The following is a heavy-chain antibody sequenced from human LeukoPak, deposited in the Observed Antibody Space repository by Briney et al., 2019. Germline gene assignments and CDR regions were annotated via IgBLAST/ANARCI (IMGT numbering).Heavy chain of an antibody. CDR2: MNPNSGNT. CDR1: GYTFTSYD. J-gene: IGHJ6*03. Sequence: GASVKVSCKASGYTFTSYDINWVRQATGQGLEWMGWMNPNSGNTGYAQKFQGRVTITRNTSISTAYMELSSLRSEDTAVYYCAKADVAYYGSGSSFPLNYYYYYMDVWGKGTTVTISS. D-gene: IGHD3-10*01. CDR3: AKADVAYYGSGSSFPLNYYYYYMDV. V-gene: IGHV1-8*03.